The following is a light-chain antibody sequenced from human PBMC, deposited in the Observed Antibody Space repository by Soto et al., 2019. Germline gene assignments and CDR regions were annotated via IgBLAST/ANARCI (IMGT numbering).Light chain of an antibody. Sequence: QSALTQPASVSGSPGQSMTISCTGTSSDVGGYNYVSWYQQHPGKAPKFMIYDVSNRPSGVSNRFSGSKSGNTASLTISGLQAEDEADYYSSSYTSSSTLYVFGTGTKVTVL. CDR1: SSDVGGYNY. CDR3: SSYTSSSTLYV. V-gene: IGLV2-14*01. CDR2: DVS. J-gene: IGLJ1*01.